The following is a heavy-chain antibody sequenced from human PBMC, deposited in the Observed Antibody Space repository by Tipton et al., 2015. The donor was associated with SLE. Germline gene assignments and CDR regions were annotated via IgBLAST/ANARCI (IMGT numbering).Heavy chain of an antibody. J-gene: IGHJ4*02. Sequence: TLSLTCTVSGGSISSGSYYWSWIRQPAGKGLEWIGRIYTSGSTNYNPSLKSRVTISVDTSKNQFSLKLSSVTAADTAVYYCASGPPFDYWGQGTLVTVPS. CDR3: ASGPPFDY. V-gene: IGHV4-61*02. CDR1: GGSISSGSYY. CDR2: IYTSGST.